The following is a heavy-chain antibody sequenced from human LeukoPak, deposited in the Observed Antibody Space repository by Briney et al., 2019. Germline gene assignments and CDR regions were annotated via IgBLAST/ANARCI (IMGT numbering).Heavy chain of an antibody. CDR3: ARIGSHNDFWSGYSH. D-gene: IGHD3-3*01. V-gene: IGHV4-61*02. J-gene: IGHJ4*02. CDR1: GGSISNGAYY. CDR2: IYSTGVT. Sequence: PSQTLSLTCTVSGGSISNGAYYWRWIRQPAGKTLEWIGRIYSTGVTHSRPSFKSRVSMSLDTSRNHFSLNLSSVTAADTAMYYCARIGSHNDFWSGYSHWGQGTLVAVSS.